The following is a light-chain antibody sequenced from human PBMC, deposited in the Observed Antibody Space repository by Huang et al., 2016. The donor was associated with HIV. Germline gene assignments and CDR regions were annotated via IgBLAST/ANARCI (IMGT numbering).Light chain of an antibody. CDR3: QQYESWPPLT. V-gene: IGKV3-15*01. CDR2: GAS. Sequence: EIVMTQSPDTLSVSPGESATLSCRASQSVSNKLAWYQQKPGQAPRLLLHGASTRATGVPARFSGSWSATEFTLTISSLQSEDCGVYYCQQYESWPPLTFGGGTKVEIK. J-gene: IGKJ4*01. CDR1: QSVSNK.